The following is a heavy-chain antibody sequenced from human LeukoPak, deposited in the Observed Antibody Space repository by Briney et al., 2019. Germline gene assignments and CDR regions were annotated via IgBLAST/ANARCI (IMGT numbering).Heavy chain of an antibody. CDR1: GGSFSGYY. V-gene: IGHV4-34*01. CDR3: ARVKNRNPDAAPFLSDGMDV. CDR2: INHSGST. J-gene: IGHJ6*02. D-gene: IGHD1-14*01. Sequence: SETLSLTCAVYGGSFSGYYWSWIRQPPGKGLEWFGEINHSGSTNYNPSLKSRVTISVDTSKNQFSLKLSSVTAADTAVYYCARVKNRNPDAAPFLSDGMDVWGQGTTVTVSS.